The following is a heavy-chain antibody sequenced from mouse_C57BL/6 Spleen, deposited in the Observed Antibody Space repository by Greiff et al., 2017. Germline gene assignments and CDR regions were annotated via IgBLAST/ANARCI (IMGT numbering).Heavy chain of an antibody. D-gene: IGHD1-1*01. CDR3: ARGYYGSSYYCYIDV. J-gene: IGHJ1*03. Sequence: EVQLQQSGAELVKPGASVKLSCTASGFNIKDYYMHWVKQRTEQGLEWIGRIDPEDGETKYAPKFQGKATITADTSSNTAYLQLSSLTSEDTAVYFYARGYYGSSYYCYIDVWCTGTTVSVSS. CDR2: IDPEDGET. V-gene: IGHV14-2*01. CDR1: GFNIKDYY.